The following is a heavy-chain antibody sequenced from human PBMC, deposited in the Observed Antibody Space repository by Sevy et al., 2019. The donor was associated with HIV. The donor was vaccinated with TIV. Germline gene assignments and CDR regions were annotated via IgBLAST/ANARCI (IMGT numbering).Heavy chain of an antibody. V-gene: IGHV3-23*01. CDR3: AKRAAIRNDFDY. D-gene: IGHD3-9*01. CDR1: GDTISSNSHY. J-gene: IGHJ4*02. CDR2: ISGSGGST. Sequence: ETLSLTCSVSGDTISSNSHYWDWIRQSPGKGLEWVSAISGSGGSTYYADSVKGRFTISRDNSKNTLYLQMNSLRAEDTAVYYCAKRAAIRNDFDYWGQGTLVTVSS.